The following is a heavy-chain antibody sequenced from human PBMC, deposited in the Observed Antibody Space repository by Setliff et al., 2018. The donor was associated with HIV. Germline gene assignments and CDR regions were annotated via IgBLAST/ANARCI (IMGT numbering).Heavy chain of an antibody. CDR3: ARQFTVQWLVSTYGMDV. Sequence: PSETLSLTCAVSGYSISSGYYWGWIRQPPGKGLEWIGSIYHSGSTYYNPSLKSRVTISVDTSKNQFSLNLSSVTAADTAVYYCARQFTVQWLVSTYGMDVWGQGTMVTVSS. D-gene: IGHD6-19*01. V-gene: IGHV4-38-2*01. J-gene: IGHJ6*02. CDR2: IYHSGST. CDR1: GYSISSGYY.